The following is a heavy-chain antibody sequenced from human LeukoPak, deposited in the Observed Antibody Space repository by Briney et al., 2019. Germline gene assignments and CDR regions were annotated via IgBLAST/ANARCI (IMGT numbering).Heavy chain of an antibody. V-gene: IGHV4-34*01. CDR2: INHSGTT. D-gene: IGHD2-15*01. CDR1: GGSFSGYY. J-gene: IGHJ5*02. CDR3: ARGLRGYGGDL. Sequence: ASETLSLTCDVYGGSFSGYYWNWIRQPPGKGLEWIGEINHSGTTNYNPSLKSRVTISVDTSKIQFSLNLTSVTAADTAVYYCARGLRGYGGDLWGQGTLVTVSS.